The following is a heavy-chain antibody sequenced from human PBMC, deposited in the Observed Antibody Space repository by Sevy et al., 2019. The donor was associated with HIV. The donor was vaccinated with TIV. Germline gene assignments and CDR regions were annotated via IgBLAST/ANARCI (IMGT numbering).Heavy chain of an antibody. CDR2: IWYDGSNK. CDR3: AQDNHFDWLLPYYYYGMDV. CDR1: GFTFSSYG. Sequence: GGSLRLSCAASGFTFSSYGMHWVRQAPGKGLEWVAFIWYDGSNKYYADSVKVRFTISRDNSKNTLYLQMNSLRAEDTAVYNCAQDNHFDWLLPYYYYGMDVWGQGTTVTVSS. J-gene: IGHJ6*02. V-gene: IGHV3-30*02. D-gene: IGHD3-9*01.